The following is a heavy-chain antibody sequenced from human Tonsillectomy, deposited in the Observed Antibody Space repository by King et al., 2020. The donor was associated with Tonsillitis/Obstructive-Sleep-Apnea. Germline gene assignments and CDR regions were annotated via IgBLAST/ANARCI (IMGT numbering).Heavy chain of an antibody. J-gene: IGHJ6*03. V-gene: IGHV4-34*01. CDR1: GGSFSGYF. Sequence: VQLQQWGAGLLKPSETLSLTCAVYGGSFSGYFWSWIRQPPGKGLEWIGEINHSGSTNYNPSLKSRVTITVDTSKNQFSLKLSSMTAADTAVYYCASHPTDFLEWLSPTSGYMDVWGKGTTVTVSS. CDR3: ASHPTDFLEWLSPTSGYMDV. D-gene: IGHD3-3*01. CDR2: INHSGST.